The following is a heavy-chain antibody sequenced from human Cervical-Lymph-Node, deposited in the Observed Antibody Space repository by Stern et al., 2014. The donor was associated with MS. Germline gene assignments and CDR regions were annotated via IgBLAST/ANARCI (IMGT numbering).Heavy chain of an antibody. V-gene: IGHV5-51*01. CDR3: ARQRYFDY. CDR1: GYTFTSYW. CDR2: IFPGGSDI. J-gene: IGHJ4*02. Sequence: EVQLVESGPEVKRPGESLKISCQASGYTFTSYWIGGVRQMPGKGLEWIAIIFPGGSDIRYSPSFQGKVTISADKSSSTAYLQWNNLKASDTAIYYCARQRYFDYWGQGTLVTVSS.